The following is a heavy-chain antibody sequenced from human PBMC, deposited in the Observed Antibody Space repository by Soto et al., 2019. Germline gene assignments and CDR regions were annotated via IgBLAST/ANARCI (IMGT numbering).Heavy chain of an antibody. CDR3: ARRLGSSTLDY. D-gene: IGHD6-13*01. V-gene: IGHV2-70*11. CDR1: GFSLSTSGMC. J-gene: IGHJ4*02. Sequence: SGPTLVNPTQTLTLTCTFSGFSLSTSGMCVSWIRQPPGKALEWLARIDWDDDEYYRTSLKTRLPISKDTSKNLVVLTMTNMDPTDTVTYCCARRLGSSTLDYWGRGTLVTVSS. CDR2: IDWDDDE.